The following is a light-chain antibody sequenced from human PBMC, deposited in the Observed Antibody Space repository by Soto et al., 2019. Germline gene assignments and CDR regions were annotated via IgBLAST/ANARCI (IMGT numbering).Light chain of an antibody. Sequence: QSALTQYASVSGSPGQSISISCTGTRGDIGPYNYVFWYQYRPGKAPKLLIFDVSSRPSGISNRFSGSKSGNTAYLTISGLQAEDEADYYCASYSTGDTLYVFGSGTKLTVL. J-gene: IGLJ6*01. V-gene: IGLV2-14*01. CDR3: ASYSTGDTLYV. CDR1: RGDIGPYNY. CDR2: DVS.